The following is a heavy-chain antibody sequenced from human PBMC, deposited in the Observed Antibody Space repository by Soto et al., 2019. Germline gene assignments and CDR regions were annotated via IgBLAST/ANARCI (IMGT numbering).Heavy chain of an antibody. CDR1: GFPFSNTD. V-gene: IGHV3-23*01. CDR2: IDGSGGTT. CDR3: AKNSGWFNT. Sequence: LRLSCAASGFPFSNTDMTWVRQAPGKGLDWVSTIDGSGGTTYYADSVKGRFTISRDNSMNTVYLQMNSLRADDTALYYCAKNSGWFNTWGQGALVTVSS. J-gene: IGHJ5*02. D-gene: IGHD3-10*01.